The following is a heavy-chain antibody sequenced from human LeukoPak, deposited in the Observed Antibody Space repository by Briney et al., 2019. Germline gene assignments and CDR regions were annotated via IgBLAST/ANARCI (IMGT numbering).Heavy chain of an antibody. CDR1: GFTFSSYG. CDR3: ARDYSSSSFDY. J-gene: IGHJ4*02. D-gene: IGHD6-6*01. V-gene: IGHV3-30*03. Sequence: GGSLRLSCAASGFTFSSYGMHWVRQAPGKGLEWVAVISYDGSNKYYADSVKGRFTISRDNSKNTLYLQMNSLRAEDTAVYYCARDYSSSSFDYWGQGTLVTVSS. CDR2: ISYDGSNK.